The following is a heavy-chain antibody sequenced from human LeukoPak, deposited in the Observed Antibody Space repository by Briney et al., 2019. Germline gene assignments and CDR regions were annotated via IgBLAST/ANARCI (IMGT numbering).Heavy chain of an antibody. CDR1: GGSISSGTYY. CDR2: IYTSGIT. D-gene: IGHD4-17*01. J-gene: IGHJ6*03. CDR3: ARSGYGEGYYYMDV. V-gene: IGHV4-61*02. Sequence: PSETLSLTCTVSGGSISSGTYYWYWIRQPAGKGLEWIGRIYTSGITNYNPSLKSRVTISVHTSKNQFSLKLSSVTAADTAVYYCARSGYGEGYYYMDVWGKGTTDTISS.